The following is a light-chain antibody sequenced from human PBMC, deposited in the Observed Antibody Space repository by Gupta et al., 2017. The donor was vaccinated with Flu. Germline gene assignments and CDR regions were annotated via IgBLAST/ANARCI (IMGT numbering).Light chain of an antibody. Sequence: SVFPAPPSLCAAAGQTGTISCTGSSSDIGINDVSWYQRVPGTAPKLLIYHNEKRPSGIPDRFSGSKTGTSATLGITGLQTGDEADYYCATWDGRTDVVIDGGTKLTVL. CDR2: HNE. CDR1: SSDIGIND. V-gene: IGLV1-51*01. J-gene: IGLJ2*01. CDR3: ATWDGRTDVV.